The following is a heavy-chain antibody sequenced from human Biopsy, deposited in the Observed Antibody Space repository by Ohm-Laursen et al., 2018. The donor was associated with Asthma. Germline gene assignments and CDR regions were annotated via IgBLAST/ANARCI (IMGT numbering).Heavy chain of an antibody. Sequence: LRLSCAASGFTFSNYAMSWIRQPPGKGLEWIGEIDQSGYTNYNPSLKSRFTISADTSKNQFHLNLSPVTAADTAVYFCARAAITGIRGWFDPWGQGTQVTVSS. CDR2: IDQSGYT. CDR3: ARAAITGIRGWFDP. J-gene: IGHJ5*02. CDR1: GFTFSNYA. D-gene: IGHD1-20*01. V-gene: IGHV4-34*01.